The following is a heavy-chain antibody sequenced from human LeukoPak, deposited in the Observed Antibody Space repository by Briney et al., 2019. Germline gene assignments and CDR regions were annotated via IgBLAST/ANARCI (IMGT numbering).Heavy chain of an antibody. Sequence: SVKVSCKASGGTFSSYAISWVRQAPGQGLEWMGRIIPILGIANYAQKLQGRVTITADKSTSTAYMELSSLRSEDTAVYYCARVPPGYYDSSGYPYYFDYWGQGTLVTVSS. CDR1: GGTFSSYA. D-gene: IGHD3-22*01. CDR3: ARVPPGYYDSSGYPYYFDY. CDR2: IIPILGIA. V-gene: IGHV1-69*04. J-gene: IGHJ4*02.